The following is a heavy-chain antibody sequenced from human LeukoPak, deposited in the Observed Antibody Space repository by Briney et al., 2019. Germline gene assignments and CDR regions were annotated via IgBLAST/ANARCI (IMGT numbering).Heavy chain of an antibody. CDR3: ARRPSGSYGMDV. V-gene: IGHV3-21*01. D-gene: IGHD3-10*01. Sequence: GGSLRLSCAASGFTFSSYAMNWVRQAPGKGLEWVSSISSSSSYIYYADSVKGRFTISRDNAKNSLYLQMNSLRAEDTAVYYCARRPSGSYGMDVWGQGTTVTVSS. CDR2: ISSSSSYI. J-gene: IGHJ6*02. CDR1: GFTFSSYA.